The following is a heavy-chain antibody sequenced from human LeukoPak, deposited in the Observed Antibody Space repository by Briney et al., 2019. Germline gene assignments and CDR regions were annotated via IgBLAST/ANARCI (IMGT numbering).Heavy chain of an antibody. V-gene: IGHV1-69*13. CDR2: IIPIFGTA. J-gene: IGHJ4*02. D-gene: IGHD2-2*01. Sequence: HGASVKVSCTASGGTFSSYAISWVRQAPGQGLEWMGGIIPIFGTANYAQKFQGRVTITADESTSTAYMELSSLRSEDTAVYYCASQLRLGPDHDYWGQGTLVTVSS. CDR3: ASQLRLGPDHDY. CDR1: GGTFSSYA.